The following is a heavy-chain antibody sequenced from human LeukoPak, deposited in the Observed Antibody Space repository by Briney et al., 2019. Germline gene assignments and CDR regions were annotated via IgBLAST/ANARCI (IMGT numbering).Heavy chain of an antibody. CDR1: GGSFSGYY. D-gene: IGHD3-10*01. CDR3: ARDRFSDTYVNYYYYYGMDV. Sequence: SETLSLTCAVYGGSFSGYYWSWIRQPPGKGLEWIGEINHSGSTNYNPSLKSRVTISVDTSKNQFSLKLSSVTAADTAVYYCARDRFSDTYVNYYYYYGMDVWGQGTRVTVSS. V-gene: IGHV4-34*01. J-gene: IGHJ6*02. CDR2: INHSGST.